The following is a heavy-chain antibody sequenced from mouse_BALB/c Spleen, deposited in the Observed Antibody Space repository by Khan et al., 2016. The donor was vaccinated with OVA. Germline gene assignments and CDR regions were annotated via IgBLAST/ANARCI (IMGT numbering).Heavy chain of an antibody. D-gene: IGHD2-1*01. CDR1: GYSITSGYA. V-gene: IGHV3-1*02. CDR2: IYFSGTI. Sequence: VQLQESGPDLVKPSQSLSLTCTVTGYSITSGYAWHWIRQFPGNKLEWMAYIYFSGTINYNPSLKSRISVTRDTSQNQFFLQLYSVASEDTATYYCTRDGNYMDYWGQGTSVTVSS. J-gene: IGHJ4*01. CDR3: TRDGNYMDY.